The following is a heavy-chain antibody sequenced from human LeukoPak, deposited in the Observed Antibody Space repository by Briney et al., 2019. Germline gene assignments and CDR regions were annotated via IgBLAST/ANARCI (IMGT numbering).Heavy chain of an antibody. CDR1: GYTFTSYG. V-gene: IGHV1-18*01. CDR3: ARIADYYGSGSYYGSDY. J-gene: IGHJ4*02. CDR2: ISAYNGNT. Sequence: GASVKVSCKASGYTFTSYGISWVRQAPGQGLEWMGWISAYNGNTNYAQKLQGRVTMTTDTSTSTAYMELRSLRSDDTAVYYCARIADYYGSGSYYGSDYWGQGTLVTVSP. D-gene: IGHD3-10*01.